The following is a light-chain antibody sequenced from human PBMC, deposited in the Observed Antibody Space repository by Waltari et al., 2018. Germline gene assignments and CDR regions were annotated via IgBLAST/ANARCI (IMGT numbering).Light chain of an antibody. Sequence: DIQMTQSPSTLSASVGDRVTITCRASQSISSWLAWYQQKPGKDPKVLISKASTLESGVPSRFSGSGSGTEFTLTISSLEPDDFAAYYCQHYESFPYTFGQGTKLEIK. V-gene: IGKV1-5*03. CDR3: QHYESFPYT. CDR1: QSISSW. CDR2: KAS. J-gene: IGKJ2*01.